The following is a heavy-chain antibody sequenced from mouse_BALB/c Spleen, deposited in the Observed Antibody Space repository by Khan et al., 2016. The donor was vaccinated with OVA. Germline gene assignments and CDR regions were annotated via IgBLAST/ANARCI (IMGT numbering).Heavy chain of an antibody. CDR2: IYPGTNNT. V-gene: IGHV1-76*01. J-gene: IGHJ2*01. Sequence: QMQLKQSGAELVRPGASVNLSCKTSGYIFTSYWIHWVKQRSGQGLEWIARIYPGTNNTYYNEKLKDKATLTADKSSSTVYMQLSSPKSEDSAVYFCAREEALYYFDYWGQGTTLTVSS. CDR1: GYIFTSYW. CDR3: AREEALYYFDY. D-gene: IGHD3-2*02.